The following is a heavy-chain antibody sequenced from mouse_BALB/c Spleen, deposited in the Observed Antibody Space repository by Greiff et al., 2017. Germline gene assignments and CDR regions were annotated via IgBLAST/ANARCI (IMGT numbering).Heavy chain of an antibody. V-gene: IGHV3-2*02. J-gene: IGHJ4*01. D-gene: IGHD2-10*01. CDR2: ISYSGST. CDR1: GYSITSDYA. Sequence: EVKLVESGPGLVKPSQSLSLTCTVTGYSITSDYAWNWIRQFPGNTLEWMGYISYSGSTSYNPSLKSRISITRDTSKNQFFLQLHSVTTEDTATYYCARGAYYVNYNAMDYWGQGTSVTVSS. CDR3: ARGAYYVNYNAMDY.